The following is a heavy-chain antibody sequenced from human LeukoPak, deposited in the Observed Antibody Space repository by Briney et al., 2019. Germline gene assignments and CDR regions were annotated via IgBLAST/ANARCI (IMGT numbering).Heavy chain of an antibody. CDR2: IGGSDGVT. V-gene: IGHV3-23*01. CDR1: GFTFSNCA. Sequence: GGSLRLSCAASGFTFSNCAMSWVRQAPGKGLEWFSAIGGSDGVTLYADSVKGRFTVFRDNSKNTLYLEMSNLRVEDTALYYCAKRPNSDSGSYYFDHWGQGTLVTVSS. D-gene: IGHD3-10*01. CDR3: AKRPNSDSGSYYFDH. J-gene: IGHJ4*02.